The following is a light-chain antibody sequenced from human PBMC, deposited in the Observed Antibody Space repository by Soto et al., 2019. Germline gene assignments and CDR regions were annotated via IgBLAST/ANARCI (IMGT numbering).Light chain of an antibody. V-gene: IGKV1-5*01. CDR2: DAS. CDR3: QQHNSFPWT. Sequence: DIQMTQSPSTLSASVGDRVTITCRASQSISSWLAWYQQKPGKAPKLLIYDASSLESGVPSRLSGSGSGTEFTLTISSLQPDDFATYYCQQHNSFPWTFGQGTKVEIK. J-gene: IGKJ1*01. CDR1: QSISSW.